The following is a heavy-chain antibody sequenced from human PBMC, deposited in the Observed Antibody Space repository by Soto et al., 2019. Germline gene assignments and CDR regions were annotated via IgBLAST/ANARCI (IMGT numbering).Heavy chain of an antibody. CDR3: ARDEAIDY. V-gene: IGHV3-7*03. J-gene: IGHJ4*02. CDR1: GFTFSNCC. CDR2: IKQDGGDQ. Sequence: LRLSCVASGFTFSNCCMSWVRQAPGKGLEWVANIKQDGGDQYYVDSVKGRFSICRDNAKNSLYLQMNSLRAEDKAVYYCARDEAIDYWGQGTLVTVYS.